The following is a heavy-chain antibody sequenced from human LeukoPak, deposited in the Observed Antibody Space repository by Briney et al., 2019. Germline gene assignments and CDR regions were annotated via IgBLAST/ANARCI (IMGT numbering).Heavy chain of an antibody. J-gene: IGHJ4*02. V-gene: IGHV4-4*02. CDR2: VHLSGRT. D-gene: IGHD2/OR15-2a*01. Sequence: SGTLSLTCAVSGGSISTTNWWTWVRQPPGGGLEWIGEVHLSGRTHYSPSLESRVTMSVDMSENHVSLQLTSVTAADTAVYYCAREGGFYRPLDYSGPGTLVTVSA. CDR1: GGSISTTNW. CDR3: AREGGFYRPLDY.